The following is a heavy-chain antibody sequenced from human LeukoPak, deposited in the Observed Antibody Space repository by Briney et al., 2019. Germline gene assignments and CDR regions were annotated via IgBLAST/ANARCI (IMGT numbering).Heavy chain of an antibody. D-gene: IGHD6-19*01. CDR1: GFTFSGSA. CDR3: AKVYSSGCSDY. Sequence: PGGSLRLSCAASGFTFSGSAMHWVRQASGKGLEWVGRIRSKANSYATAYAASVKGRFTISRDDSKNTAYLQMNSLKTEDTAVYYCAKVYSSGCSDYWGQGTLVTVSS. V-gene: IGHV3-73*01. CDR2: IRSKANSYAT. J-gene: IGHJ4*02.